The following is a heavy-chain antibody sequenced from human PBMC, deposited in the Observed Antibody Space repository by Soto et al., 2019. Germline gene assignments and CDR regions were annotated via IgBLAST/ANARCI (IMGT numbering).Heavy chain of an antibody. CDR2: IYYSGKT. CDR3: ARIPVDTYMTYWFDP. Sequence: PSETLSLTCTVSGDSVTSGDYYWSWIRQPPGKGLEWIGYIYYSGKTNYSPSLKSRVAISLDTSQNQFSLKLSSVTAADTAVYFCARIPVDTYMTYWFDPWGQGTLVTVS. CDR1: GDSVTSGDYY. J-gene: IGHJ5*01. V-gene: IGHV4-61*08. D-gene: IGHD5-18*01.